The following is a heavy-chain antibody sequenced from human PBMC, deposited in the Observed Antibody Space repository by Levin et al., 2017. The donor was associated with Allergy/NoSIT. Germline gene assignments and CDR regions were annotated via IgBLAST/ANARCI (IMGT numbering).Heavy chain of an antibody. D-gene: IGHD6-19*01. CDR1: GFTFSTYG. CDR2: ISYDGSNK. V-gene: IGHV3-33*01. J-gene: IGHJ4*02. Sequence: GGSLRLSCAASGFTFSTYGVHWVRQPPGKGLEWVAGISYDGSNKYYADSVKGRFSISRDNSKNTLYLQMTSLGADDTAVFYCARAPRGASSGPHVDHWGQGALVTVSS. CDR3: ARAPRGASSGPHVDH.